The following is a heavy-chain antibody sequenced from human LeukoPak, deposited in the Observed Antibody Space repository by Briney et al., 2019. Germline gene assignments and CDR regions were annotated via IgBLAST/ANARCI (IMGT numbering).Heavy chain of an antibody. Sequence: QPGGSLRLSCAASGFTFSSYWMSWVRQAPGKGLGWVANIKQDGSEKYYVDSVKGRFTISRDNAKNSLYLQMNSLRAEDTAVYYCARTDYGDYVSDGYYFDYWGQGTLVTVSS. CDR3: ARTDYGDYVSDGYYFDY. CDR1: GFTFSSYW. D-gene: IGHD4-17*01. CDR2: IKQDGSEK. J-gene: IGHJ4*02. V-gene: IGHV3-7*01.